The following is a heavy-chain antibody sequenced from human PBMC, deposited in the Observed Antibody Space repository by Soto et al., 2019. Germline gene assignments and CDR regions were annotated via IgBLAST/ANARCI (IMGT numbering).Heavy chain of an antibody. CDR3: ARHFSTAVAGTNWFDP. CDR1: GGSISSSSSY. V-gene: IGHV4-39*01. J-gene: IGHJ5*02. Sequence: QLQLQESGPGLVKPSEPLSLPGPVSGGSISSSSSYWGGIGRPPGKGLGWIGSIYYSGSTYYNPSLKSRVTISVDTSKNQFSLKLSSVTAADTAVYYCARHFSTAVAGTNWFDPWGQGTLVTVSS. D-gene: IGHD6-19*01. CDR2: IYYSGST.